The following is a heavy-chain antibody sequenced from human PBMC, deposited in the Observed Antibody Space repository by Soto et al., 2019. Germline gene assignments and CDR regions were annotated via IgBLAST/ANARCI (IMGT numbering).Heavy chain of an antibody. CDR2: INPNSGGT. CDR3: ARRLFGSGWTLDS. Sequence: ASVKVSCKASGYTFTGYYMHWVRQAPGQGLEWMGWINPNSGGTNYAQKFQGWVTMTRDTSISTAYIELSRLRSDDTAVYYCARRLFGSGWTLDSWGQGALVTVSS. D-gene: IGHD6-19*01. J-gene: IGHJ4*02. CDR1: GYTFTGYY. V-gene: IGHV1-2*04.